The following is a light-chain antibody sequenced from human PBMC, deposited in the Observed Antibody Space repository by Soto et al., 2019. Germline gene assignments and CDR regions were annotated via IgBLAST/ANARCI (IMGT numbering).Light chain of an antibody. V-gene: IGKV3-20*01. CDR3: QQNASSPN. CDR1: QNIRNKY. CDR2: GAT. Sequence: LTKAPCTLSLSPRETATLSCRASQNIRNKYVSCHQQKPSEAPTLIIDGATNRAAGIADRCSGSWSGTVFTLTISRLEPEDLTVYYCQQNASSPNFGPGTKVDI. J-gene: IGKJ3*01.